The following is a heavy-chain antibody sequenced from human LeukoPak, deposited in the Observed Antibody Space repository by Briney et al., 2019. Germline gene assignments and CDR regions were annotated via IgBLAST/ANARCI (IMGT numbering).Heavy chain of an antibody. CDR1: GGSFSGYY. V-gene: IGHV4-34*01. CDR3: ARGKRWDSSSRTSYYYDMGV. D-gene: IGHD6-13*01. CDR2: INHSGST. J-gene: IGHJ6*04. Sequence: SETLSLTCAVYGGSFSGYYWSWIRQPPGKGLEWIGEINHSGSTNYNPSLKSRVTISVDTSKKQFSLKVSSVTAADTAVYYCARGKRWDSSSRTSYYYDMGVWGKGTTVTVSS.